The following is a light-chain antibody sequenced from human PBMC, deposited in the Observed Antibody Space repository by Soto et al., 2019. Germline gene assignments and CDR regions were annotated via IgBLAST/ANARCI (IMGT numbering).Light chain of an antibody. Sequence: QAVVTQEPSLTVSPGGTVTLTCGSSTGAVTSGHYPYWFQQKPGQAPRSLIYDTSNRHSWTPARFSGSLLGGKAALTLSGAQPEDEAEYYCLLSYNDGRLYAVFDGGTKLTVL. CDR2: DTS. V-gene: IGLV7-46*01. J-gene: IGLJ2*01. CDR1: TGAVTSGHY. CDR3: LLSYNDGRLYAV.